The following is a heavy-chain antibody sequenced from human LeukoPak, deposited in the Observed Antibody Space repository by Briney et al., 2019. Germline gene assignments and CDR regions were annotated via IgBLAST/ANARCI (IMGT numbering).Heavy chain of an antibody. CDR3: VRGGSYTFDP. J-gene: IGHJ5*02. Sequence: GGSLRLSCAASGFTFSSYSMNWVRQAPGKGLEWVASIKEDGSEKSYVDSVKGRFTISRDNAKNSLYLQMNSLGAEDTAVYYCVRGGSYTFDPWGQGILVTVSS. CDR1: GFTFSSYS. D-gene: IGHD1-26*01. V-gene: IGHV3-7*01. CDR2: IKEDGSEK.